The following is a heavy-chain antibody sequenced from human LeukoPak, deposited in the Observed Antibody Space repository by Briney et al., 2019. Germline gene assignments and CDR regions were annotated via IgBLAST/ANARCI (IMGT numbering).Heavy chain of an antibody. CDR2: ISGSGGST. D-gene: IGHD1-26*01. V-gene: IGHV3-23*01. CDR3: ARGSGSYYSIDAFHI. J-gene: IGHJ3*02. Sequence: GGSLRLSCAASGFTFSSYAMSWVRQAPGKGLEWVSAISGSGGSTYYADSVKGRFTISRDNSKNTLYLQMNSLRAEDTAVYYCARGSGSYYSIDAFHIWGQGTMVTVSS. CDR1: GFTFSSYA.